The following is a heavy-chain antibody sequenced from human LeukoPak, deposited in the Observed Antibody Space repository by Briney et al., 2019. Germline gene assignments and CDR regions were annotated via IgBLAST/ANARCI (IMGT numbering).Heavy chain of an antibody. J-gene: IGHJ4*02. CDR2: IYPGDSDT. CDR1: GYSFTTYW. CDR3: ARRPQLRSELDY. D-gene: IGHD1-7*01. V-gene: IGHV5-51*01. Sequence: GESLKISSKGSGYSFTTYWIGWVRQMPGKGLEWMGIIYPGDSDTRYSPSFQGQVTISADKSTNTAYLQWSSLKASDTAIYYSARRPQLRSELDYWGQGTLVTVSS.